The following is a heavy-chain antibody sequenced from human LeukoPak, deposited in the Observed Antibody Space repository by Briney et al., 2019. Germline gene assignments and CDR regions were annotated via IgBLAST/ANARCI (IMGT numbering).Heavy chain of an antibody. V-gene: IGHV3-23*01. J-gene: IGHJ4*02. CDR3: ARSGLNRFDY. Sequence: GGSLRLSCAASGFTFSSFAMSWVRQAPGKGLEWVSSFSGSGGSTYYADSVKGRFSISRDNSKDTLYLQMNSLRAEDTAAYYCARSGLNRFDYWGQGTLVTVSS. CDR1: GFTFSSFA. CDR2: FSGSGGST. D-gene: IGHD2-15*01.